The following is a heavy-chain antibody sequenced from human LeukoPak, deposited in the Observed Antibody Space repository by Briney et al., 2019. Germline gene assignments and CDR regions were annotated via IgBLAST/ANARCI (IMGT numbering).Heavy chain of an antibody. V-gene: IGHV1-18*01. CDR3: ARAETTLLLNY. D-gene: IGHD4-11*01. J-gene: IGHJ4*02. CDR1: GYSFTNYG. Sequence: GASVKVSCKAFGYSFTNYGIIWVRQTPGQGLQWMGWISAHNGNTNYAQKLQGRVTLTTDTSTSTVYMELRSLTSDDTAVYYCARAETTLLLNYWGQGTLVTVSS. CDR2: ISAHNGNT.